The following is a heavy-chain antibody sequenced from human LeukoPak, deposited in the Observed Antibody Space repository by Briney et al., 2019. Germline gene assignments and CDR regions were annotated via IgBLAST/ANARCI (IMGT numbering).Heavy chain of an antibody. CDR3: ARIGAGSSRDY. CDR2: IVGSSST. CDR1: GFTFSNFA. Sequence: GGSLRLSCAASGFTFSNFAMTWVRQAPGKGLEWVSSIVGSSSTYYADSLKGRFTISRDNAKDSLYLQMNSLRAEDTAVYYCARIGAGSSRDYWGQGTLVTVPS. J-gene: IGHJ4*02. V-gene: IGHV3-21*01. D-gene: IGHD6-13*01.